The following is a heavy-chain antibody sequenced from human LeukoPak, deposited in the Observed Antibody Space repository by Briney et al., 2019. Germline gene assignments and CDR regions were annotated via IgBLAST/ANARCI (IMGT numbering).Heavy chain of an antibody. Sequence: GGSLRLSCAASGVTFSSFAMHWVRQAPGKGLEWVAVISYHGRDTYYADSVKGRFTISRDNSKNTLYLQLDSLGAEDTAVYYCAAQPCSVGRCYLDYWGQGTLVTVSS. V-gene: IGHV3-30*04. D-gene: IGHD2-15*01. CDR1: GVTFSSFA. J-gene: IGHJ4*02. CDR2: ISYHGRDT. CDR3: AAQPCSVGRCYLDY.